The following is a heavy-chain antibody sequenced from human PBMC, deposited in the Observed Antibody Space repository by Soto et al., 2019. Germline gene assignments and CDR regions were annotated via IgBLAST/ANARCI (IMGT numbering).Heavy chain of an antibody. V-gene: IGHV4-30-4*08. D-gene: IGHD3-22*01. J-gene: IGHJ2*01. CDR3: ARASMIGVPGFFDV. CDR2: IYYSGST. Sequence: QVRLQESGPGLVKPSQPLSLTCTVSGASIINNHYYWNFIRQRPGKGLEWIGYIYYSGSTSYNPSLESRLTISIDTSRNQFSLELSSVTAADTAVYFCARASMIGVPGFFDVWGRGTLVTVSS. CDR1: GASIINNHYY.